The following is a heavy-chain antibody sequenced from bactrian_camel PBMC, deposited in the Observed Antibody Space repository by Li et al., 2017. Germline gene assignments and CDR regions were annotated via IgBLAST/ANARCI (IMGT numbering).Heavy chain of an antibody. J-gene: IGHJ4*01. D-gene: IGHD1*01. CDR1: GYTYSNYY. V-gene: IGHV3S10*01. CDR2: VDRDGTA. CDR3: AAVRQEWWLGCLTAPHNI. Sequence: VQLVESGGSSVQVGGSLRLSCAASGYTYSNYYMGWFRQAPGKEREAIAGVDRDGTADHVESVKGRFTVSEDKAKKTLILQMNNLKPEDTAMYYCAAVRQEWWLGCLTAPHNIWGQGTQVTVS.